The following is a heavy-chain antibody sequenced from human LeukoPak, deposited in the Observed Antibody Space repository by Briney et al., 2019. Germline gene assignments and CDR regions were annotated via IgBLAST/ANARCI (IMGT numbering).Heavy chain of an antibody. CDR1: GFTFSSYW. CDR2: IKQDGSEK. D-gene: IGHD3-3*01. Sequence: GGSLRLSCAASGFTFSSYWMSWVRQAPGKGLEWVANIKQDGSEKYYVDSVKGRFTISRDNAKNSLYLQMNSLRAEDTAVYYCARDPVYYDFWSGYYVCYFDYWGQGTLATVSS. V-gene: IGHV3-7*01. CDR3: ARDPVYYDFWSGYYVCYFDY. J-gene: IGHJ4*02.